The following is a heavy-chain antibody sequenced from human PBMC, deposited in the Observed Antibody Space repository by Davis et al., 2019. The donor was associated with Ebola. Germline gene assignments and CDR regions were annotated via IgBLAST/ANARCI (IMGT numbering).Heavy chain of an antibody. CDR1: VITFSSYA. D-gene: IGHD3-3*01. V-gene: IGHV3-23*01. CDR3: ASILEWLLGWYFDL. Sequence: GESLKISCTDSVITFSSYAMTWVRQAPGKGLEWVSAISGSGGSTYYADSVKGRFTISRDNSKKTLYLQMNSLRAEDTTVYYCASILEWLLGWYFDLWGRGTLVTVSS. J-gene: IGHJ2*01. CDR2: ISGSGGST.